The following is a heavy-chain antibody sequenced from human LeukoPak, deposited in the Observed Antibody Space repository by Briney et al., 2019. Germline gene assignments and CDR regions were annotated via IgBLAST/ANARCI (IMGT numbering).Heavy chain of an antibody. V-gene: IGHV1-3*01. CDR1: GYTFTSYA. Sequence: PGRSLRLSCAASGYTFTSYAMHWVRQAPGHRLEWMGWINAGNGNTKYSQKVQGRVTITRDTSASTAYMVLSSLRSEDTAMYFCVRGPPRLNWFDPWGQGTLVTVSS. J-gene: IGHJ5*02. CDR2: INAGNGNT. D-gene: IGHD6-25*01. CDR3: VRGPPRLNWFDP.